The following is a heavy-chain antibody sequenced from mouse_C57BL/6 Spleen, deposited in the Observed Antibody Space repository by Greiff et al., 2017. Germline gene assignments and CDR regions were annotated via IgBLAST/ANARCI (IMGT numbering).Heavy chain of an antibody. V-gene: IGHV3-6*01. CDR3: ARDYGNYVGVDY. J-gene: IGHJ4*01. CDR2: ISYDGSN. CDR1: GYSIPSGYY. Sequence: EVQLQQSGPGLVKPSQSLSLTCSVTGYSIPSGYYWNWIRQFPGNKLEWMGYISYDGSNNYNPSLKNRISITRDTSKNQFFLKLNSVTTEDTATYYCARDYGNYVGVDYWGQGTSVTVSS. D-gene: IGHD2-1*01.